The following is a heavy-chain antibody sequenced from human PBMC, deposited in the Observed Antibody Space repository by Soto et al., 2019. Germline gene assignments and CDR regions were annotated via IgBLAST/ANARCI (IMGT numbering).Heavy chain of an antibody. J-gene: IGHJ4*02. V-gene: IGHV3-23*01. D-gene: IGHD2-15*01. CDR1: GFTFSSHV. Sequence: EVQLWESGGGLVQPGGSLRLSCAVSGFTFSSHVMSWVRQAPGKGLEWVSAISGTGGTYYADSVKGRFTISRENSKNALYLQMHNLRDEYTAVYYSAKDRRGAYCSGGICYSPDYWGQGTVVIVSS. CDR3: AKDRRGAYCSGGICYSPDY. CDR2: ISGTGGT.